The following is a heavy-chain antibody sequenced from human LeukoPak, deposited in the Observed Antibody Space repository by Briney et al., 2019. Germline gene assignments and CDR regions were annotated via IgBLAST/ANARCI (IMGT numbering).Heavy chain of an antibody. CDR2: ISSSSSYI. D-gene: IGHD3-22*01. J-gene: IGHJ1*01. V-gene: IGHV3-21*01. Sequence: GGSLRLSCAASGFTFSSYSMNWVRQAPGKGLEWVSSISSSSSYIYYADSVKGRFTISRDNAKNSLYLQMNSLRAEDTAVYYCARDHGTYYYDSSASEYFQHWGQGTLVTVSS. CDR3: ARDHGTYYYDSSASEYFQH. CDR1: GFTFSSYS.